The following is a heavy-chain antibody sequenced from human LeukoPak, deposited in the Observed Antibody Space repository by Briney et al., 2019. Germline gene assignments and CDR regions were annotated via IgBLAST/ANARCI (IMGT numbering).Heavy chain of an antibody. CDR2: ISGSGGST. J-gene: IGHJ4*02. D-gene: IGHD3-16*01. V-gene: IGHV3-23*01. CDR3: AKGGLGEQQARHIDY. Sequence: PGGSLRLSCAASGFTFSSYAMSWVRQAPGKGLEWVSAISGSGGSTYYADSVKGRFTISRDNSKNTLYLQMNSLRAEDTAVYYCAKGGLGEQQARHIDYWGQGTLVTVSS. CDR1: GFTFSSYA.